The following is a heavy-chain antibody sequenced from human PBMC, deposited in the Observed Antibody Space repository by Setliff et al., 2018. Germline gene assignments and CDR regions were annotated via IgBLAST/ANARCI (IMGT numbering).Heavy chain of an antibody. Sequence: SETLSLTCTVSGGSISSYYWSWIRQPAGKGLEWIGHIYIGGSANHNPSLKSRVTMSIDTSKNQFSLKLNSVTAADMAVYYCAREQWLDPPGYYYMDVWAKGTTVTVSS. J-gene: IGHJ6*03. CDR1: GGSISSYY. V-gene: IGHV4-4*07. CDR3: AREQWLDPPGYYYMDV. D-gene: IGHD6-19*01. CDR2: IYIGGSA.